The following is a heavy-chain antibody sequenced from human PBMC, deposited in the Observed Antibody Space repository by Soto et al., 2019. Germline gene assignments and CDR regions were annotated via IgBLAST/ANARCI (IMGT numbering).Heavy chain of an antibody. CDR3: AKESPLNYYDSSGPFDY. D-gene: IGHD3-22*01. CDR1: GFFFSAYW. V-gene: IGHV3-7*03. CDR2: IKQDGSET. Sequence: GGSLRLSCAASGFFFSAYWMSWVRQAPGKGLEWVASIKQDGSETYYLDSVKGRFTISRDNAKNSLYLQMNSLRAEDTALYYCAKESPLNYYDSSGPFDYWGQGTLVTVSS. J-gene: IGHJ4*02.